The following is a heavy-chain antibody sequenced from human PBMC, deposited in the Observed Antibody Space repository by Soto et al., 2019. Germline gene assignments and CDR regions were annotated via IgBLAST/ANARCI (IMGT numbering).Heavy chain of an antibody. CDR2: ISYDGSNK. V-gene: IGHV3-30*03. D-gene: IGHD5-12*01. Sequence: GGSLRLSCAASGFTFSSYGMHWVRQAPGMGLEWVAVISYDGSNKYYADSVKGRFTISRDNSKNTLYLQMNSLRAGDTAVYYCARTLKRWLHLDAFDIWGQGTMVTVSS. J-gene: IGHJ3*02. CDR1: GFTFSSYG. CDR3: ARTLKRWLHLDAFDI.